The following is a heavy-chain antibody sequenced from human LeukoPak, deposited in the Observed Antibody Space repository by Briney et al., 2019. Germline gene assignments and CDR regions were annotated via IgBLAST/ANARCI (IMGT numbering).Heavy chain of an antibody. V-gene: IGHV3-11*06. Sequence: AGSLRLSCAASGFPFSNYYMTWIRQAPGKGLEWVSYISTSSDTNYADSVQGRFSVSRDNAKNSLYLQMNSLRAEDTAVYYCARGHYGMDVWGQGTTVTVSS. CDR2: ISTSSDT. J-gene: IGHJ6*02. CDR3: ARGHYGMDV. CDR1: GFPFSNYY.